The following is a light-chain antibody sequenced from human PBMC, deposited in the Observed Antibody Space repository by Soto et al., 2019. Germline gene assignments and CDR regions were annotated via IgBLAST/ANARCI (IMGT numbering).Light chain of an antibody. CDR1: SGHSIFA. V-gene: IGLV4-69*01. CDR3: QTWATGIRV. Sequence: QSVLTQSPSASASLGASVKLTCTLSSGHSIFAIAWHQQQPEKGPRYLMKVNGDGSHNKGDGIPDRFSGSSSGAERYLTISSLQSEDEADYYCQTWATGIRVFGGGTNVTVL. CDR2: VNGDGSH. J-gene: IGLJ3*02.